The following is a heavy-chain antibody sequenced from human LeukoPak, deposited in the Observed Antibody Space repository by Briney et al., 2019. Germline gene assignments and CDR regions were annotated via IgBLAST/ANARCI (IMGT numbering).Heavy chain of an antibody. D-gene: IGHD6-13*01. CDR1: AFTFSSYW. CDR2: IKEDGSEK. J-gene: IGHJ4*02. V-gene: IGHV3-7*01. CDR3: ARGGYSSSWYISRDY. Sequence: PGGSLRLSCAASAFTFSSYWMTWVRQAPGKGLEWVANIKEDGSEKYYVDSVKGRFTTSRDNAKNSLYLQMNSLRAEDTAVYYCARGGYSSSWYISRDYWGQGTLVTVSS.